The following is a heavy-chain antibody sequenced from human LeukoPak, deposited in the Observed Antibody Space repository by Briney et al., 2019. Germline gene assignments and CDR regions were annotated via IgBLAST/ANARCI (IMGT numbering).Heavy chain of an antibody. V-gene: IGHV3-21*01. D-gene: IGHD3-3*01. Sequence: GGSLRLSCAASGFTFSSYSMNWVRQVPGKGLEWVSSISSSSSYIYYADSVKGRFTISRDNAKNSLYLQMNSLRAEDTAVYYCARDSLRFLEWYRQPVFYYYGMDVWGQGTTVTVSS. CDR2: ISSSSSYI. CDR1: GFTFSSYS. J-gene: IGHJ6*02. CDR3: ARDSLRFLEWYRQPVFYYYGMDV.